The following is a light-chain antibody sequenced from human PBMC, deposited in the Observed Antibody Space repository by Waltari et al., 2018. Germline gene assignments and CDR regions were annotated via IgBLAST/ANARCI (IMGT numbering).Light chain of an antibody. CDR3: AAWDDSLNGPNWV. Sequence: QSVLTQPPSASGTPGQRVTISCSGSSSNIGSNTVNWYQQPPGTAPKLLIYSNNPRPSGVPDRFSGSKSGTSASRAISGLQSEDEADYYCAAWDDSLNGPNWVFGGGTKLTVL. V-gene: IGLV1-44*01. CDR2: SNN. J-gene: IGLJ3*02. CDR1: SSNIGSNT.